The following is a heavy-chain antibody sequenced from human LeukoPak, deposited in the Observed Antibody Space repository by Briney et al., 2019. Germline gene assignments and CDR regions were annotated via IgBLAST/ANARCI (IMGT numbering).Heavy chain of an antibody. V-gene: IGHV1-18*01. CDR3: ARDGDYYGSGSYYYFDY. Sequence: ASVKVSCKASGYTFTSYGISWVRQAPGQGLEWMEWISAYNGNTNYAQKLQGRVTMTTDTSTSTAYMELRSLRSDDTAVYYCARDGDYYGSGSYYYFDYWGQGTLVTVSS. CDR1: GYTFTSYG. D-gene: IGHD3-10*01. CDR2: ISAYNGNT. J-gene: IGHJ4*02.